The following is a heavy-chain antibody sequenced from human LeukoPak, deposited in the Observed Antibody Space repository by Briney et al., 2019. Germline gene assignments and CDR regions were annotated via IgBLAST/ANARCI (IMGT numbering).Heavy chain of an antibody. CDR1: GLTFSSYG. V-gene: IGHV3-33*01. CDR3: ARDFELGKKGYYFDY. Sequence: GGSLRLSCAASGLTFSSYGMHWVRQAPGKGLEWVAVIWYDGSNKYYADSVKGRFTISRDNSKNTLYLQMNSLRAEDTAVYYCARDFELGKKGYYFDYWGQGTLVTVSS. J-gene: IGHJ4*02. D-gene: IGHD7-27*01. CDR2: IWYDGSNK.